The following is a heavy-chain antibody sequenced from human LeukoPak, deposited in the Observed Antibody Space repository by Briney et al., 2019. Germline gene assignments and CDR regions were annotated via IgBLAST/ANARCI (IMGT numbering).Heavy chain of an antibody. CDR3: ARDSGSYHLRGPFDY. CDR2: ISSSSSSYI. J-gene: IGHJ4*02. D-gene: IGHD1-26*01. Sequence: GGSLRLSCVASGFTFSSYSMNWVRQAPGKGLEWVSCISSSSSSYIYYADSVKGRFTISRDNAKNSLYLQMNSLRAEGTAVYYCARDSGSYHLRGPFDYWGQGTLVTVSS. V-gene: IGHV3-21*01. CDR1: GFTFSSYS.